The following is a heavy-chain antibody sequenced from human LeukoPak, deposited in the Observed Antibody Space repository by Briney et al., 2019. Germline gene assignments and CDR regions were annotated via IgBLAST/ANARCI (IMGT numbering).Heavy chain of an antibody. CDR3: TKGYSQIDN. J-gene: IGHJ4*02. CDR1: GFTFSSYG. Sequence: PGGSLRLSCAASGFTFSSYGMHWVRQAPGKGLEWVAVISYDGSNKYYADSVKGRFTISRDNSKNTLYLQMNSLRAEDTAVYYCTKGYSQIDNWGQGTLVTVSS. CDR2: ISYDGSNK. V-gene: IGHV3-30*18. D-gene: IGHD2-21*01.